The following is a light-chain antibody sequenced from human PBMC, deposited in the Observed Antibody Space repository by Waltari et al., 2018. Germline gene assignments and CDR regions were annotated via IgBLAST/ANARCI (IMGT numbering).Light chain of an antibody. Sequence: EMVVTKSPATLSLSPGDRPTLPCRTSQTIGTSLAWYQQRPGQAPRLLIYRASTRATGIPDRFSGSGSESEFTLTISSLQSEDVALYYCQQYNNWPPGTFGQGTKVEI. J-gene: IGKJ1*01. CDR1: QTIGTS. CDR3: QQYNNWPPGT. V-gene: IGKV3-15*01. CDR2: RAS.